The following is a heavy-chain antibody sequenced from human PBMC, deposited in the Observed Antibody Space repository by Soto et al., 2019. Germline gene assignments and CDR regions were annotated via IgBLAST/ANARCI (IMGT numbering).Heavy chain of an antibody. CDR3: AKDRMGRAGRLVDAVAFGF. Sequence: PGGSLRLSCEASGFTFSSYAMSWVRQAPGKGLEWDSSITGSGGSTYYADSVKGRFTISRDNSKNTLYLQMNSLRAENTAVYYCAKDRMGRAGRLVDAVAFGFWGQGTLVTVSS. J-gene: IGHJ4*01. D-gene: IGHD3-16*01. V-gene: IGHV3-23*01. CDR1: GFTFSSYA. CDR2: ITGSGGST.